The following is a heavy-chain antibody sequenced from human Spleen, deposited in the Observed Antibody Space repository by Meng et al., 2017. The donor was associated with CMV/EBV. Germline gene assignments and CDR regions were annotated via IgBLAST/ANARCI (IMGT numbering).Heavy chain of an antibody. V-gene: IGHV1-18*01. Sequence: SPFPSYGISWVRQAPGQGLEWMGWISAYNGNTNYAQKLQGRVTMTTDTSTSTAYMELRSLRSDDTAVYYCARGHSSGYYYTHQYFQHWGQGTLVTVSS. D-gene: IGHD3-22*01. J-gene: IGHJ1*01. CDR3: ARGHSSGYYYTHQYFQH. CDR2: ISAYNGNT. CDR1: SPFPSYG.